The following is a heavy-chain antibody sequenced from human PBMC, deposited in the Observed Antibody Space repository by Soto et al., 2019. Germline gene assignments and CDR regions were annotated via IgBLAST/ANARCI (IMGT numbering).Heavy chain of an antibody. CDR3: ARDPKGILGRNWLDP. D-gene: IGHD2-15*01. CDR1: GFLFQIYT. J-gene: IGHJ5*02. V-gene: IGHV3-21*02. Sequence: EVQLVESGGGLVKPGGSLRLSCETSGFLFQIYTMNWVRQAPGKGLEWVSSISGSGDYIYYGASVKGRFTISRDNTKKSAFLQMNSLRAEDAGVYYCARDPKGILGRNWLDPWGQGTQVTVSS. CDR2: ISGSGDYI.